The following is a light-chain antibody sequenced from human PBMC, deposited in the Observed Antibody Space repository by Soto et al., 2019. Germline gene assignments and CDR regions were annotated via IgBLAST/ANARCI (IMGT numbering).Light chain of an antibody. CDR3: QQRSNWSIT. V-gene: IGKV3-11*01. CDR2: DAS. Sequence: PQSRDTPSVSPVGRASLSDRASRCVSSYLAWYQQKPGQAPRLLIYDASNRATGIPARFIGSGSGVDFTLTIRSLEPADFAVYYCQQRSNWSITYGQGTRLEIK. CDR1: RCVSSY. J-gene: IGKJ5*01.